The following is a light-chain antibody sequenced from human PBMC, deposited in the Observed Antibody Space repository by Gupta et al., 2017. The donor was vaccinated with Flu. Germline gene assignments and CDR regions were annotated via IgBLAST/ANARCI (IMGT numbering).Light chain of an antibody. V-gene: IGLV1-47*01. CDR1: RSNIGSNY. Sequence: QSVLTQPPSASGTPGQSVTISCSGSRSNIGSNYVYLYQQLPGTAPKLLIYRNNQRPSGVPYRFSVSKSGTSAYLAISGLRSEDEADYYCASWDDSLSGPGVFGGGTKLTVL. J-gene: IGLJ3*02. CDR2: RNN. CDR3: ASWDDSLSGPGV.